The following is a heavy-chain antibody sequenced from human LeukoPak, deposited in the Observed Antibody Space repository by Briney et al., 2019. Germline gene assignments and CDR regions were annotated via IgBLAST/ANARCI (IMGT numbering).Heavy chain of an antibody. CDR3: ASGPVRALDY. CDR2: IYYSGST. Sequence: NPSETLSLTCTVSGGSISSSSYYWGWIRQPPGKGLEWIGSIYYSGSTYYNPSLKSRVTISVDTSKNQFSLKLSSVTAADTAVYYCASGPVRALDYWGQGTLVTVSS. D-gene: IGHD3-10*01. CDR1: GGSISSSSYY. V-gene: IGHV4-39*01. J-gene: IGHJ4*02.